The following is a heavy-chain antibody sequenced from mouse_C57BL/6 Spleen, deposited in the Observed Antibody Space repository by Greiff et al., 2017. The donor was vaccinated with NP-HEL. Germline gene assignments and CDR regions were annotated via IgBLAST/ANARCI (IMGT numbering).Heavy chain of an antibody. CDR3: AIYDGYYSAWFAY. Sequence: VQLQQSGAELVKPGASVKISCKASGYAFSSYWMNWVKQRPGQGLEWIGQIYPGDGDTNYNGKFKGKATLTADKSSSTAYMQLSSLTSEDSAVYCCAIYDGYYSAWFAYWGQGTLVTVSA. CDR1: GYAFSSYW. V-gene: IGHV1-80*01. CDR2: IYPGDGDT. D-gene: IGHD2-3*01. J-gene: IGHJ3*01.